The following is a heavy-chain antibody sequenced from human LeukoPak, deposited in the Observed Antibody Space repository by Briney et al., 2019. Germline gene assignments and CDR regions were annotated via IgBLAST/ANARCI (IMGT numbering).Heavy chain of an antibody. Sequence: PSETLSLTCAVSGSSISSSTWWTWVRQPPGKGLEWIGYIYYSGSTNYNPSLKRRVTISVDMSKNQFSLKLSSVTAADTAVYYCARLGGSWFDPWGQGTLVTVSS. J-gene: IGHJ5*02. V-gene: IGHV4-61*05. CDR2: IYYSGST. CDR1: GSSISSSTW. CDR3: ARLGGSWFDP. D-gene: IGHD3-16*01.